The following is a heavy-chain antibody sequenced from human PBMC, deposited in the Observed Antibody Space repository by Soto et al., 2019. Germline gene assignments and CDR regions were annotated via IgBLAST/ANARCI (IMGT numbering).Heavy chain of an antibody. V-gene: IGHV1-18*01. CDR2: ISAYNGNT. CDR3: ARDLPHSDY. Sequence: QVQLLQSGAEVKKPGASVKGSCKASGYTVTSYFISWVRQAPGQVLERMGWISAYNGNTHYVQKLQGRVTMTTDTSTSTAYMELRSLRSADTAVYYCARDLPHSDYWGQGTRVTVSS. CDR1: GYTVTSYF. J-gene: IGHJ4*02.